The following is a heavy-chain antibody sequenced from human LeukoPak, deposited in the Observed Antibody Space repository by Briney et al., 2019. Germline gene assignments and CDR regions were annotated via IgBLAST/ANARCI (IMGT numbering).Heavy chain of an antibody. CDR1: GFTFSSYW. Sequence: GGSLRLSCAASGFTFSSYWMHWVRQAPGKGLVWVPRINSDGSSTSYADSVKGRFTISRDNAKNTLYLQMNSLRAEDTAVYYCARVDSSSWSPFDYWGQGTLVTVSS. D-gene: IGHD6-13*01. J-gene: IGHJ4*02. CDR2: INSDGSST. CDR3: ARVDSSSWSPFDY. V-gene: IGHV3-74*01.